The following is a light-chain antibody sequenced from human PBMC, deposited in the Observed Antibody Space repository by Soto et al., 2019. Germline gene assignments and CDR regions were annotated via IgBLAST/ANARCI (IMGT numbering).Light chain of an antibody. J-gene: IGKJ2*01. CDR1: QSISSW. CDR2: NAS. CDR3: QQYNSYRYT. V-gene: IGKV1-5*03. Sequence: DIQMTQSPSTLSASVGDRVTITCRASQSISSWLAWYQQKPGKAPKLLIYNASSLESGVPSSFSGSGSATEFTLTISSLQPDDFASYYCQQYNSYRYTFCQGTKLEIK.